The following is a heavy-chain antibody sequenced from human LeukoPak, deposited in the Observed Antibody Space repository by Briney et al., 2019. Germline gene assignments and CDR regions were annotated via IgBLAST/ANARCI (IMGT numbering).Heavy chain of an antibody. V-gene: IGHV3-23*01. CDR2: FGYTGDST. CDR3: AKGGSGSGYTHFDY. D-gene: IGHD5-12*01. CDR1: GFTFSSYA. J-gene: IGHJ4*02. Sequence: GGSLRLSCAASGFTFSSYAMGWVRQAPVKGLEWVSTFGYTGDSTFYADSVKGRFTVSRDNSKNTLYLQMNSLRAEDTAVYYCAKGGSGSGYTHFDYWGQGTVVTVSS.